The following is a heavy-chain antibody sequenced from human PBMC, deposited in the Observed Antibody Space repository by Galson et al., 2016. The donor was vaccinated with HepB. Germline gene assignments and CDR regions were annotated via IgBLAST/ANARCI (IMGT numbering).Heavy chain of an antibody. CDR1: GFTFSTYA. D-gene: IGHD1-26*01. CDR3: VRDGATWHFDF. V-gene: IGHV3-30*04. CDR2: ISFDGNNK. J-gene: IGHJ2*01. Sequence: SLRLSCAASGFTFSTYAMHWVRQAPGKGLEWAAVISFDGNNKYYADSVKGRFTITRDNSKNTLYLQMNSLTAKDTCLYYCVRDGATWHFDFWGRGTLVTVSS.